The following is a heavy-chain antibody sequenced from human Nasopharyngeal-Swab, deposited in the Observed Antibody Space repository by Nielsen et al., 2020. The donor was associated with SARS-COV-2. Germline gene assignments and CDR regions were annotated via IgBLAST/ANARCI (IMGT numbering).Heavy chain of an antibody. CDR2: ISISGATT. D-gene: IGHD4-23*01. V-gene: IGHV3-23*01. Sequence: GGSLRLSCSVSGFTFSNSALCWVRQAPGKGLEWVSAISISGATTFYADPVKGRFTISRDNSKNTLYLQMSSLRAEDTAIYYCAKDLGVESPLWFDYWGQGTLLTVSS. CDR3: AKDLGVESPLWFDY. J-gene: IGHJ4*02. CDR1: GFTFSNSA.